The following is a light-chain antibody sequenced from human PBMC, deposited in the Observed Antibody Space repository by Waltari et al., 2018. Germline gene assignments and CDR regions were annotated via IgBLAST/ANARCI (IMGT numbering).Light chain of an antibody. CDR3: QQYDSAPLT. V-gene: IGKV4-1*01. J-gene: IGKJ4*01. CDR2: WAS. CDR1: QSVLYSSNNKNY. Sequence: DIVMTQSPDSLAVSLGERATINCKSSQSVLYSSNNKNYLAWYQQKPGQPPNLLIYWASTRESGVPDRFSGSGSGTDFTLTISSQQAEDVAVYYCQQYDSAPLTFGGGTRVEIK.